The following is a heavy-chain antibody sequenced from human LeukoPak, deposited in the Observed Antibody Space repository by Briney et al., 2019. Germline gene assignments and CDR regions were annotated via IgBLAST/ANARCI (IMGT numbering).Heavy chain of an antibody. CDR2: INSDGSTT. D-gene: IGHD4-17*01. V-gene: IGHV3-74*01. CDR3: ARKLNFGDPFY. CDR1: GFSFSSYW. Sequence: PGGTLRLSCAASGFSFSSYWMHWVRQAPGKGLVWVSRINSDGSTTYYADSVKGRFTISKDKAKNTLYLQMNSLRAEDTAIYYGARKLNFGDPFYWGQGTLVTVSS. J-gene: IGHJ4*02.